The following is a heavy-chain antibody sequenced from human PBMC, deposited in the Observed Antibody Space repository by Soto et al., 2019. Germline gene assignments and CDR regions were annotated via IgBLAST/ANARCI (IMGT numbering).Heavy chain of an antibody. J-gene: IGHJ6*02. Sequence: QVQLVQSGAEVKKPGSSVKVSCKASGGTFSSYGISWVRQAPGQGLEWMGGIIPIFGTADYTQKFQGRVTIIADESTSTAYMELSSLRSEDTAVYHFATQGMPNYYYYGIDVWGQGTTVTVSS. CDR3: ATQGMPNYYYYGIDV. CDR2: IIPIFGTA. CDR1: GGTFSSYG. D-gene: IGHD2-2*01. V-gene: IGHV1-69*12.